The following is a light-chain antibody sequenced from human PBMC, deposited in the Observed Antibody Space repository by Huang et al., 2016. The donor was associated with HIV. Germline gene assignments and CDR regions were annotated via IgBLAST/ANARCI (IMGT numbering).Light chain of an antibody. Sequence: DIQMTQSPSTLSASVGDRVTITCRASQSINSWLAWYQQKPGKAPKLLIYKASSLQSVVPSRFSGSGSGTEFTLTINSLQPDDFATYYCQQYNAYRWTFGPGTKVEI. V-gene: IGKV1-5*03. J-gene: IGKJ1*01. CDR1: QSINSW. CDR2: KAS. CDR3: QQYNAYRWT.